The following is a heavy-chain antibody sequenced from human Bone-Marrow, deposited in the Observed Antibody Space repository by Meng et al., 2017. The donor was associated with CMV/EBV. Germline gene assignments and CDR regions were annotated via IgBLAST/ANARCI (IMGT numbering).Heavy chain of an antibody. Sequence: SEPLSLTCAVAGVSISSTTWWSWVRQSPGKGLEWIGSIYYSGSTYYNPALKSRVTISVDTSKNQFSLKLGSVTAADTAVYYCARQREVRPVAAPGDYWGQGTLVTVSS. CDR1: GVSISSTTW. J-gene: IGHJ4*02. CDR3: ARQREVRPVAAPGDY. D-gene: IGHD2-15*01. CDR2: IYYSGST. V-gene: IGHV4-39*01.